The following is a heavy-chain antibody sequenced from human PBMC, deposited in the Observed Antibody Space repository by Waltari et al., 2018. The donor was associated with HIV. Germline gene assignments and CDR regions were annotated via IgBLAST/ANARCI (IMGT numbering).Heavy chain of an antibody. CDR1: GFTFSDHY. Sequence: EVQLVESGGGLVQPGGSLRLSCAASGFTFSDHYMDWVRQAPGKGLEWVVRTRNKAYSYTTEYAASVKGRFTISRDYSKNSLYLQMNSLKTEDTAVYYCARAYHYDSSGPDAFDIWGQGTMVTVAS. D-gene: IGHD3-22*01. CDR3: ARAYHYDSSGPDAFDI. V-gene: IGHV3-72*01. J-gene: IGHJ3*02. CDR2: TRNKAYSYTT.